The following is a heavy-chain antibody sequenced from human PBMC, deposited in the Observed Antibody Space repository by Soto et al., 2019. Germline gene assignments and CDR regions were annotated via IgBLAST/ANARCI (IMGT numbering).Heavy chain of an antibody. CDR2: IYYSGST. D-gene: IGHD3-22*01. J-gene: IGHJ6*02. Sequence: PSETLSLTCTVSGGSISSYYWSWIRQPPGKGLEWIGYIYYSGSTNYNPSLKSRVTISVDTSKNQFSLKLSSVTAADTAVYYCARAVGSSGYYYHYYYGMDVWGQGTTVTVSS. CDR3: ARAVGSSGYYYHYYYGMDV. CDR1: GGSISSYY. V-gene: IGHV4-59*01.